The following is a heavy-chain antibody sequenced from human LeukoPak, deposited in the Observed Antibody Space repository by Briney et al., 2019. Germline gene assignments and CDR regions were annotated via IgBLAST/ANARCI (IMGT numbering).Heavy chain of an antibody. Sequence: SETLSLTCTVSGGSIRSGSHYWVWIRQPPGKGLEWIGSIYYSGSTYYNSSLENRVTISIDTSKNHFSLRLRSLSAADTSVYYCAKRGDSGGNLVDLWGQGTLVTVSS. CDR3: AKRGDSGGNLVDL. D-gene: IGHD3-22*01. CDR2: IYYSGST. V-gene: IGHV4-39*02. CDR1: GGSIRSGSHY. J-gene: IGHJ4*02.